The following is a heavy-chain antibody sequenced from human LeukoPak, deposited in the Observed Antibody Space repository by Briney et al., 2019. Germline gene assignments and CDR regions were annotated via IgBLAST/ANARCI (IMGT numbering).Heavy chain of an antibody. CDR1: GFTFSSYG. D-gene: IGHD2-2*01. CDR2: ISYDGSNK. CDR3: AKGQISEYAYQLNFDY. Sequence: GRSLRLSCAAFGFTFSSYGMHWVRQAPGKGLEWVAVISYDGSNKYYADSVKGRFTIPRDNSKNTLYLQMNSLRAEDTAVYYCAKGQISEYAYQLNFDYWGQGTLVTVSS. J-gene: IGHJ4*02. V-gene: IGHV3-30*18.